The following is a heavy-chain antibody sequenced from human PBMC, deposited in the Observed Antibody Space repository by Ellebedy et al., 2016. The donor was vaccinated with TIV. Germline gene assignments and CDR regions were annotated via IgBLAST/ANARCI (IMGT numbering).Heavy chain of an antibody. V-gene: IGHV3-7*01. CDR2: IYQDRSEN. J-gene: IGHJ5*02. CDR3: ARRGSYGDYAVQVNSWFDR. CDR1: GFSFRNYW. D-gene: IGHD3-16*01. Sequence: PGGSLRLSCVASGFSFRNYWMGWVRQAPGKGLEWVANIYQDRSENYYVDSVEGRFTISRDNAINSLFLQMNSLRAGDTAVYYCARRGSYGDYAVQVNSWFDRWGRGTLVTVS.